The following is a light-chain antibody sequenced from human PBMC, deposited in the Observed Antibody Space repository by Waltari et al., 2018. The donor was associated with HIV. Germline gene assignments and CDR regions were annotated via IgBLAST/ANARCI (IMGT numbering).Light chain of an antibody. CDR1: SSTIGAGFD. CDR3: QSYDISLSGWV. CDR2: NNT. Sequence: QSVLTQPPSVSGAPGQRVTISCTGTSSTIGAGFDVHWYQQLPGPVPKVLIYNNTDRPSGVPDRFSGSKSATSASLAITGLQAEDEANYYCQSYDISLSGWVFGGGTKLTVL. V-gene: IGLV1-40*01. J-gene: IGLJ2*01.